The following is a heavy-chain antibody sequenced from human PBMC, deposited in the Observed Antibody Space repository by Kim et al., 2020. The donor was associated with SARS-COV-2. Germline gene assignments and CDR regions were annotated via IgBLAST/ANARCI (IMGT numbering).Heavy chain of an antibody. CDR2: IDPTSNYI. J-gene: IGHJ4*03. CDR1: GFTFSSYT. Sequence: GGSLRLSCVASGFTFSSYTMNWVRQAPGKGLEWISYIDPTSNYIIYADSVRGRFTFSRDNTKNSLFLQMNSLGDDDTAIYYCARGQGGGTTHFDFWGQGT. V-gene: IGHV3-48*02. D-gene: IGHD1-7*01. CDR3: ARGQGGGTTHFDF.